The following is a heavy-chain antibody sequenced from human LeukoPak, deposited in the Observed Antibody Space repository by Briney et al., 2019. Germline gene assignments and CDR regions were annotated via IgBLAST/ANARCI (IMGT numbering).Heavy chain of an antibody. D-gene: IGHD3-22*01. CDR1: GFTFSSYA. J-gene: IGHJ4*02. CDR2: ISYDGSNK. V-gene: IGHV3-30-3*01. Sequence: GRSLRLSCAASGFTFSSYAMHWVRQAPGKGLEWVAVISYDGSNKYYADSVKGRFTISRDNSKNTLYLQMNSLRAEDTAVYYCARETYYYDSSGYSHFDYWGQGTLVTVSS. CDR3: ARETYYYDSSGYSHFDY.